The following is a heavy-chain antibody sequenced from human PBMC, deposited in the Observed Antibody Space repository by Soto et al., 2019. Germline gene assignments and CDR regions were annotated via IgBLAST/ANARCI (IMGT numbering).Heavy chain of an antibody. CDR3: ARGGVWFGEFLDY. Sequence: EVQLLESGGGLVQPVGSLRLSCAASGFPFSSYVMTWVRQAPGKGLEWVSAVSVSGGSTYYADSVKGRFTISRDNSKNTLYLQMNSLRAEDTAVYYCARGGVWFGEFLDYWGQGTLVTVSS. CDR2: VSVSGGST. D-gene: IGHD3-10*01. CDR1: GFPFSSYV. V-gene: IGHV3-23*01. J-gene: IGHJ4*02.